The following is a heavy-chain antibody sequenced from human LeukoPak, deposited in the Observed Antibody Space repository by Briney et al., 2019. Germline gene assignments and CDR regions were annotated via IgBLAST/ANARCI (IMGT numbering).Heavy chain of an antibody. CDR3: ARDIRYGMDV. CDR2: ISSSSSTI. J-gene: IGHJ6*02. V-gene: IGHV3-48*04. D-gene: IGHD2-2*02. CDR1: GFTFSSYS. Sequence: GGSLRLSCAASGFTFSSYSMNWVRQAPGEGLEWVSYISSSSSTIYYADSVKGRLTISRDNAKNSLYLQMNSLRAEDTAVYYCARDIRYGMDVWGQGTTVTVSS.